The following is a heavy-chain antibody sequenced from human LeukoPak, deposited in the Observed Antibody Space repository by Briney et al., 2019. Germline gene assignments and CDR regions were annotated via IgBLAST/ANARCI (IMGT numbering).Heavy chain of an antibody. J-gene: IGHJ4*02. CDR3: VSFYETY. CDR2: ISWNSGSI. CDR1: GFIFNNYA. Sequence: PGRSLRLSCAGSGFIFNNYAMHWVRQPPGKGLEWVSGISWNSGSIDYADSVKGRFTISRDNAKNTVYLQMNNLRAEDTAVYYCVSFYETYWGRGTLVTVSS. D-gene: IGHD2-2*01. V-gene: IGHV3-9*01.